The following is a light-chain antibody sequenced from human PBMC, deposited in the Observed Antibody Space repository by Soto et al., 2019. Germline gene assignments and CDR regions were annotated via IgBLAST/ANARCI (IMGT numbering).Light chain of an antibody. CDR1: QNMNNY. Sequence: DIQMTQSPSSLSASVGDRVTITCRASQNMNNYLNWYQQKPGKAPKLLIYETSRLQSGVPSRFGGSGSGTDFTLTISSLQPEDFATYYCQQGNSLPWTFGQGTKVEIK. CDR3: QQGNSLPWT. V-gene: IGKV1-39*01. CDR2: ETS. J-gene: IGKJ1*01.